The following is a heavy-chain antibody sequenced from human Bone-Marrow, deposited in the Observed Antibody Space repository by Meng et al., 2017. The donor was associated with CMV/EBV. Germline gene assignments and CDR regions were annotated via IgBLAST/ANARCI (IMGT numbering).Heavy chain of an antibody. CDR1: GGSISSSNW. V-gene: IGHV4-4*02. D-gene: IGHD5-18*01. CDR3: ASGAYSYGFDCDY. CDR2: IYHSGST. Sequence: AVSGGSISSSNWWSWVRQPPGKGLEWIGEIYHSGSTNYNPSLKSRVTISVDKSKNQFSLKLSSVTAADTAVYYCASGAYSYGFDCDYWGQGTLVTVSS. J-gene: IGHJ4*02.